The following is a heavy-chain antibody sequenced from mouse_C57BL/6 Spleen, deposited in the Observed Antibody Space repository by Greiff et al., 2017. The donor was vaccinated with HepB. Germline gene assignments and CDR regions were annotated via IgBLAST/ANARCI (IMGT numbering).Heavy chain of an antibody. CDR1: GFTFSDYG. D-gene: IGHD4-1*02. J-gene: IGHJ4*01. CDR3: ASSNWDDYAMDY. V-gene: IGHV5-17*01. CDR2: ISSGSSTI. Sequence: EVQLVESGGGLVKPGGSLKLSCAASGFTFSDYGMHWVRQAPEKGLEWVAYISSGSSTIYYADTVKGRFTISRDNAKNTLFLQMTSLRSEDTAMYYCASSNWDDYAMDYWGQGTSVTVSS.